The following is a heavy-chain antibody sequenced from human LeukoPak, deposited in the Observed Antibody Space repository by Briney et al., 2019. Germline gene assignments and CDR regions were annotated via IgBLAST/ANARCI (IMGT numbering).Heavy chain of an antibody. CDR3: ARVEYCTKGVCINFDL. Sequence: ASVKVSCKASGYTFTGPYIHWIRQAPGQGLEWMGWINPNSGGTKYAQKFQGRVTVTRATSTSTAYMELSGLRADDTAAYYCARVEYCTKGVCINFDLWGQGTLVTVSS. CDR2: INPNSGGT. J-gene: IGHJ4*02. V-gene: IGHV1-2*02. D-gene: IGHD2-8*01. CDR1: GYTFTGPY.